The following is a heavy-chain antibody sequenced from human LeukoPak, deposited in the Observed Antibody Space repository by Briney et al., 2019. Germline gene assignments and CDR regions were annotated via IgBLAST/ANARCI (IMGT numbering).Heavy chain of an antibody. CDR3: AKGHSSSWYPLEDY. J-gene: IGHJ4*02. V-gene: IGHV3-43*02. D-gene: IGHD6-13*01. Sequence: PGGSLRLSCAASGFTFDDYAMHWVRQAPGKGLEWVSLISGDGDSTYYADSVKGRFTISRDNSKNSLYLQMNSPRTEDTALYHCAKGHSSSWYPLEDYWGQGTLVTVSS. CDR1: GFTFDDYA. CDR2: ISGDGDST.